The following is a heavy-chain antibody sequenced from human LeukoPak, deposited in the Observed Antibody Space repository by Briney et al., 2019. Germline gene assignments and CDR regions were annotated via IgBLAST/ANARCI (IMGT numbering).Heavy chain of an antibody. CDR2: ISYDGSNK. CDR1: GFTFSSYA. Sequence: PGGSLSLSCAASGFTFSSYAMHWVRQAPGKGLEWVAVISYDGSNKYYADSVKGLFTISRDNYKNTLYLQRNSMRAEDTAVYYCARGDWQGDYWGQGTLVTVSS. V-gene: IGHV3-30-3*01. J-gene: IGHJ4*02. D-gene: IGHD3/OR15-3a*01. CDR3: ARGDWQGDY.